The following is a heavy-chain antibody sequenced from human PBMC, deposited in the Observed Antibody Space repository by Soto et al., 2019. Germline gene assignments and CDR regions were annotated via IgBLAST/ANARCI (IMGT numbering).Heavy chain of an antibody. J-gene: IGHJ4*02. CDR1: EGTFSNYA. V-gene: IGHV1-69*13. Sequence: SVKVSCKASEGTFSNYAISWVRQAPGQGLEWMGGIIPLFGIRNYAQKFQGRVTITADESTSTAYMELISLTSEDTAVYYCARAPGPSGAYAFRGPRDGGRGVLVTVSS. CDR2: IIPLFGIR. CDR3: ARAPGPSGAYAFRGPRD. D-gene: IGHD4-17*01.